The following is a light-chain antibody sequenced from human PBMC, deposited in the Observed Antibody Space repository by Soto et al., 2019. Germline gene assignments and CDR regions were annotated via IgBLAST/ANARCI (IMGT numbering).Light chain of an antibody. Sequence: QSALTQPASVSGSPGQSITISCTGTSSDVGSYNLVSWYQQHPGKAPKLMIYEDSKRPSGVSNRFFGSKSGNTASLTISGLQAEDEADYFCCSYARASTLVFGGGTKLTVL. CDR2: EDS. J-gene: IGLJ3*02. CDR1: SSDVGSYNL. V-gene: IGLV2-23*01. CDR3: CSYARASTLV.